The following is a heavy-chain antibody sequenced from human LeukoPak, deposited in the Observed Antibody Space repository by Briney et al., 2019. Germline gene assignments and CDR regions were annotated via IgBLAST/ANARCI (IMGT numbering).Heavy chain of an antibody. J-gene: IGHJ3*02. CDR2: IYYSGST. Sequence: SETLSLTCTVSGGSISSYYWSWIRQPPGKGQEWIGYIYYSGSTNYNPSLKSRVTISVDTSKNQFSLKLSSVTAADTAVYYCARWTPIKVVDIWGQGTMVTVSS. CDR3: ARWTPIKVVDI. V-gene: IGHV4-59*01. CDR1: GGSISSYY. D-gene: IGHD5-24*01.